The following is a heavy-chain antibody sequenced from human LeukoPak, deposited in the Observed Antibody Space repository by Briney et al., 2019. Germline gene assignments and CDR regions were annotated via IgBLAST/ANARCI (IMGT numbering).Heavy chain of an antibody. CDR1: GGSISGYY. J-gene: IGHJ3*02. Sequence: PSETLSLTCTVSGGSISGYYWSWIRQPPGKGLEWIGEINHSGSTNYNPSLKSRVTISVDTSKNQFSLKLSSVTAADTAVYYCARGNLTYYYDSSGYYGDAFDIWGQGTMVTVSS. V-gene: IGHV4-34*01. CDR3: ARGNLTYYYDSSGYYGDAFDI. D-gene: IGHD3-22*01. CDR2: INHSGST.